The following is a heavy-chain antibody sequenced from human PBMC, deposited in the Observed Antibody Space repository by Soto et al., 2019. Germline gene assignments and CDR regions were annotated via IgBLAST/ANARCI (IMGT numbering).Heavy chain of an antibody. CDR3: ARETVGPYRRAAFDI. Sequence: PGGSLRLSCAASGFTLSSNGMHWVRQAPGKGLEWVSAISGSGGSTYYADSVKGRFTISRDNSKNTLYLQMNSLRAEDTAVYYCARETVGPYRRAAFDIWGQGTMVTVSS. CDR1: GFTLSSNG. CDR2: ISGSGGST. V-gene: IGHV3-23*01. D-gene: IGHD2-2*01. J-gene: IGHJ3*02.